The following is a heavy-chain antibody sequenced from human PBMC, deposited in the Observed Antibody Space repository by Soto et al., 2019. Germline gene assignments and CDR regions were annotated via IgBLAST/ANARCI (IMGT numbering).Heavy chain of an antibody. V-gene: IGHV3-30*18. CDR2: ISYDGSNK. Sequence: GGSLRLSCAASGFTFSSYCMHWVRQAPGKGLEWVAVISYDGSNKYYADSVKGRFTISRDNSKNTLYLQMNSLRAEDTAVYYCAKVIGPGSTFDIWGQGTMVTVSS. CDR1: GFTFSSYC. D-gene: IGHD3-10*01. CDR3: AKVIGPGSTFDI. J-gene: IGHJ3*02.